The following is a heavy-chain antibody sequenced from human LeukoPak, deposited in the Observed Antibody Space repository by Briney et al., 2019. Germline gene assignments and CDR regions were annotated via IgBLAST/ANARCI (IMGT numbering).Heavy chain of an antibody. CDR2: IKQDGSEQ. CDR1: GFIFSSYW. Sequence: GGSLRLSCAASGFIFSSYWMNWVRQAPGKGLEWVANIKQDGSEQFHVDSVKGRFTISRDNSKNTLYLQMNSLRAEDTAVYYCAKDFWKRRGGSSTIFDYWGQGTLVTVSS. J-gene: IGHJ4*02. D-gene: IGHD3-3*01. CDR3: AKDFWKRRGGSSTIFDY. V-gene: IGHV3-7*03.